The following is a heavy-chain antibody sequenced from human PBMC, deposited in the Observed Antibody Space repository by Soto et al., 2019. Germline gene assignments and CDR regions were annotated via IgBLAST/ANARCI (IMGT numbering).Heavy chain of an antibody. V-gene: IGHV3-15*01. CDR3: TSEYSNYGDYYYGMDV. CDR1: GFTFSNAW. D-gene: IGHD4-4*01. CDR2: IKSKTDGGTT. J-gene: IGHJ6*02. Sequence: AGGSLRLSCTASGFTFSNAWMSWVRQAPGKGLEWVGRIKSKTDGGTTDYAAPVKGRFTISRDDSKNTLYLQMNSLKTEDTAVYYCTSEYSNYGDYYYGMDVWGQGTTVTVSS.